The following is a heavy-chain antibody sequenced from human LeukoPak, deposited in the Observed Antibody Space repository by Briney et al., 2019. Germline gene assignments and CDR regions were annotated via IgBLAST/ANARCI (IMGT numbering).Heavy chain of an antibody. V-gene: IGHV1-2*02. CDR2: INPNSGGT. CDR3: ARWEAGYCSSTSCYPDY. Sequence: ASVKVSCKASGYTFTGHYMHWVRQAPGQGLEWMGWINPNSGGTNYAQKFQGRVTMTRDTSISTAYMELSRLRSDDTAVYYCARWEAGYCSSTSCYPDYWGQGTLVTVSS. J-gene: IGHJ4*02. CDR1: GYTFTGHY. D-gene: IGHD2-2*03.